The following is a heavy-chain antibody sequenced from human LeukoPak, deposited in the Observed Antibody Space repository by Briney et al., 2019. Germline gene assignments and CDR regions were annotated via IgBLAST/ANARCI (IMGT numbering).Heavy chain of an antibody. V-gene: IGHV3-21*01. D-gene: IGHD3-3*01. Sequence: GGSLRLSCVASGFNIHTYTMYWVRQPPGQGLEWVSSISGSGSYIYYADSVKGRFTISRDSAKNSLYLQMNSLRAEDTAVYYCAREDPTMTYDYWGQGTLVTVSS. J-gene: IGHJ1*01. CDR1: GFNIHTYT. CDR2: ISGSGSYI. CDR3: AREDPTMTYDY.